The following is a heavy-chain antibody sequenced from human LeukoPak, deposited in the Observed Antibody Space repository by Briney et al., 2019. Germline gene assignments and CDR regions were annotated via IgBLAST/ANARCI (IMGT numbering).Heavy chain of an antibody. CDR3: ASTIPFAGYSSGFAFDY. CDR1: GDSVSSNSAA. J-gene: IGHJ4*02. D-gene: IGHD6-19*01. V-gene: IGHV6-1*01. Sequence: SQTLSLTCAISGDSVSSNSAAWNWIRQSPSRGLEWRGRTYYRSKWYNDYAVSVKSRITINPDTSKNQFSLQLNSVTPEDTAVYYCASTIPFAGYSSGFAFDYWGQGTLVTVSS. CDR2: TYYRSKWYN.